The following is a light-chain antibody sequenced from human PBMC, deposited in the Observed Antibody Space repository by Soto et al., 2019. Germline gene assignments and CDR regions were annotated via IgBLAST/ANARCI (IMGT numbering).Light chain of an antibody. CDR2: DAS. J-gene: IGKJ4*01. V-gene: IGKV1-33*01. Sequence: DIQMTQSPSSLSASVGDRVTITCQASQDISNYLNWYQQKPGKAPKLLIYDASSLESGVPSRFSGSGSGTDFTLTISSLEPEDFALYYCQQRTNWPLTFGGGTKVDIK. CDR3: QQRTNWPLT. CDR1: QDISNY.